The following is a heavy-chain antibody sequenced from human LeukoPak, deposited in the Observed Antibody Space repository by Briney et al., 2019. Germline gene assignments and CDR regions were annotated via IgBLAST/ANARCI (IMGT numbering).Heavy chain of an antibody. CDR1: GFTFSSYS. D-gene: IGHD3-22*01. CDR3: ARGGYYDSSGYLRLWYFDL. Sequence: PGGSLRLSCAASGFTFSSYSMNWVRQAPGKGLGWVSSISSSSSYIYYADSVKGRFTISRDNAKNSLYLQMNSLRAEDTAVYYCARGGYYDSSGYLRLWYFDLWGRGTLVTVSS. CDR2: ISSSSSYI. V-gene: IGHV3-21*01. J-gene: IGHJ2*01.